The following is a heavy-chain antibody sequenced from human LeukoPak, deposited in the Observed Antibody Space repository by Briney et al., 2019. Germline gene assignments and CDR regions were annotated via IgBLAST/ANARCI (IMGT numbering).Heavy chain of an antibody. V-gene: IGHV4-34*01. Sequence: SETLSLTCAVYGGSFSGYYWSWIRQPPGKGLEWIGEINHSGSTNYNPSLKSRVTISVDTSKNQFSLKLSSVTAADTAEYYCYGLWFGELLFDYWGQGTLVTVSS. CDR3: YGLWFGELLFDY. CDR1: GGSFSGYY. J-gene: IGHJ4*02. CDR2: INHSGST. D-gene: IGHD3-10*01.